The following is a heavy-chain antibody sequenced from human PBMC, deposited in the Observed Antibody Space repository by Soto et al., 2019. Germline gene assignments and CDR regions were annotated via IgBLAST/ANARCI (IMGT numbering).Heavy chain of an antibody. J-gene: IGHJ5*02. CDR3: ARVVGNWFGP. Sequence: SVKVSCTASGGTFSSYAISWVRQAPGQGLEWMGGIIPIFGTANYAQKFQGRVTMTRDTSTSTVYMELSSLRSEDTAVYYCARVVGNWFGPWGQGTLVTVSS. CDR1: GGTFSSYA. CDR2: IIPIFGTA. D-gene: IGHD3-16*02. V-gene: IGHV1-69*05.